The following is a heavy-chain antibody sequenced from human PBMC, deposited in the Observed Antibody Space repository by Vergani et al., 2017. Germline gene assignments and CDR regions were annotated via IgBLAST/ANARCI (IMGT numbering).Heavy chain of an antibody. V-gene: IGHV1-46*01. Sequence: QVQLVQSGAEVKKPGASVKVSCKASGYTFTSHYMHWVRQAPGQGLEWMGIINPSGCSTSYAQKFPGRVTMTRDTSTSTVYMELSSLRSEDTAVYYCARVETTVTTYFDYWGQGTLVTVSS. CDR1: GYTFTSHY. J-gene: IGHJ4*02. CDR3: ARVETTVTTYFDY. CDR2: INPSGCST. D-gene: IGHD4-17*01.